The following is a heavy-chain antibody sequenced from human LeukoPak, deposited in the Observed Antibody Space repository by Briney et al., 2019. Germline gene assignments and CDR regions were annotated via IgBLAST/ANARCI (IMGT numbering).Heavy chain of an antibody. V-gene: IGHV1-2*06. CDR3: ARTMVRGVILGECFQH. J-gene: IGHJ1*01. D-gene: IGHD3-10*01. Sequence: ASVKVSCKASGYTFTGYYMHWVRQAPGQGLEWMGRINPNSGGTNYAQKFRGRVTMTWDTSISTAYMELCRLRSDDTAVYYCARTMVRGVILGECFQHWGQGTLVTVSS. CDR2: INPNSGGT. CDR1: GYTFTGYY.